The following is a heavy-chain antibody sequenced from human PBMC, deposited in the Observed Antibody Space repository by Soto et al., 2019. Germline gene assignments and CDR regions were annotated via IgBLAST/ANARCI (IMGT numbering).Heavy chain of an antibody. Sequence: EVQLLESGGGLVQPGGSLRLSCAASGFTFTNFGMNWVRQAPGKGLEWVSGIGGSGGDTYYADSVRGRFNISSDNSKNTLYLQMSSQRAEDAAVYFCTPPLGRETTSSGGVYWGQGALVTVSS. V-gene: IGHV3-23*01. CDR2: IGGSGGDT. J-gene: IGHJ4*02. D-gene: IGHD6-6*01. CDR1: GFTFTNFG. CDR3: TPPLGRETTSSGGVY.